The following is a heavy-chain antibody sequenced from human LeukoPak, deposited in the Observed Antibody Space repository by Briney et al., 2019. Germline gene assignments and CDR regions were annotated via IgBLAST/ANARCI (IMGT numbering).Heavy chain of an antibody. CDR1: GGSISSSSYY. Sequence: SETLSLTCTVSGGSISSSSYYWGWIRQPPGKGLEWIGSIYYSGSTYYNPSLKNRVTISVDTSKNQFSLKLSSVTAADTAVYYCAGTYYDILTGYSSAFDIWGQGTMVTVSS. V-gene: IGHV4-39*01. CDR3: AGTYYDILTGYSSAFDI. CDR2: IYYSGST. J-gene: IGHJ3*02. D-gene: IGHD3-9*01.